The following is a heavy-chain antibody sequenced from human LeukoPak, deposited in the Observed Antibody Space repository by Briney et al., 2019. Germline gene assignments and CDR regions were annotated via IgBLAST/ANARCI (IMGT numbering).Heavy chain of an antibody. CDR3: AKVLYGDYVFFDY. CDR1: GFTFRSYA. V-gene: IGHV3-23*01. J-gene: IGHJ4*02. Sequence: PGGSLRLSCAASGFTFRSYAMSWVRQAPGKGLEWVSAISGSGGSTYYADSVKGRFTISRDNSKNTLYLQMNSLRAEDTAVYYCAKVLYGDYVFFDYWGQGTLVTVSS. D-gene: IGHD4-17*01. CDR2: ISGSGGST.